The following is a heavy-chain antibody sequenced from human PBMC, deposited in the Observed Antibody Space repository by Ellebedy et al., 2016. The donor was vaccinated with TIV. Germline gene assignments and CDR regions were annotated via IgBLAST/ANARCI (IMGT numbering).Heavy chain of an antibody. CDR2: IYSGGST. V-gene: IGHV3-66*01. CDR1: GFSFFNAW. J-gene: IGHJ3*02. Sequence: ETLSLTCRASGFSFFNAWMSWVRQAPGKGLEWVSVIYSGGSTYYADSVKGRFTISRDNSKNTLYLQMNSLRAEDTAVYYCARGDDYGEQDAFDIWGQGTLVTVSS. CDR3: ARGDDYGEQDAFDI. D-gene: IGHD4-17*01.